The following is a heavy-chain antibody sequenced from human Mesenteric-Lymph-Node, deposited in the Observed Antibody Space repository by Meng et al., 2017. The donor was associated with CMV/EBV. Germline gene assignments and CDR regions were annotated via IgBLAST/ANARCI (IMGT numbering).Heavy chain of an antibody. J-gene: IGHJ4*02. CDR1: GGSISSSSYY. CDR2: IYHSGST. CDR3: ARELGRPGDY. D-gene: IGHD2-15*01. Sequence: SETLSLTCTVSGGSISSSSYYWGWIRQPPGKGLEWIGSIYHSGSTYYNPSLKSRVTISVDTSKNQFSLKLSSVTAADTAVYYCARELGRPGDYWGQGTLVTVSS. V-gene: IGHV4-39*07.